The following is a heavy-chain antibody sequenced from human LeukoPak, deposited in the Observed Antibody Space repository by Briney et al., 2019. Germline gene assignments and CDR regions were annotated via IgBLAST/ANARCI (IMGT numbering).Heavy chain of an antibody. Sequence: SVKVSCKASGGTFSSYTISWVRQAPGQGLEWMGRIIPILGIANYAQKFQGRVTITADKSTSTAYMELSSLRSEDTAVYYCASASKDYYYYYMDVWGKGTTVIVSS. V-gene: IGHV1-69*02. J-gene: IGHJ6*03. CDR1: GGTFSSYT. CDR2: IIPILGIA. CDR3: ASASKDYYYYYMDV.